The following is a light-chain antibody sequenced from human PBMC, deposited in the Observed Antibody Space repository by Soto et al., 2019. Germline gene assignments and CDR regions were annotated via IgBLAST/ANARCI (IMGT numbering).Light chain of an antibody. CDR1: QSVSSSY. CDR2: GAS. J-gene: IGKJ2*01. CDR3: QQYGRSPPT. Sequence: EIGLTQSPGTLSLSPGERATLSCRASQSVSSSYLAWYQQKPGQAPRLLIYGASSRATGIPDRFSGSGSGTDFTLTISRLEPEDFAVYYCQQYGRSPPTFGQGTKLEIK. V-gene: IGKV3-20*01.